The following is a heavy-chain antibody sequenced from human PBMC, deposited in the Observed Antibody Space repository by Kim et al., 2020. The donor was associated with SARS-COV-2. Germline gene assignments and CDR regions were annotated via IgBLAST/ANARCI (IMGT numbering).Heavy chain of an antibody. CDR3: ASIYSSNFYMDV. CDR2: IYSGAAT. Sequence: SETLSLTCTVSGGSLSGSGSPWGLAWTRQPPGKGLEGIGNIYSGAATYYSPSLKSRATISADTSESQFPLSLSSVAAADTSVYYCASIYSSNFYMDVWG. V-gene: IGHV4-39*01. J-gene: IGHJ6*03. CDR1: GGSLSGSGSP.